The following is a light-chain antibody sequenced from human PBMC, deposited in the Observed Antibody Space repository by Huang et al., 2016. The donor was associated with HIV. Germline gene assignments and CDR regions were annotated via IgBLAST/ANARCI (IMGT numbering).Light chain of an antibody. J-gene: IGKJ1*01. CDR3: QQYDDWPPWT. Sequence: EIVMTQSPATLSVSPGERATLSCRASQTITRFAWYQPQPGQAPRLLIYEASSRATGVPARFSGGGSGTDLTLTVSSLQSDDFALYYCQQYDDWPPWTFGQGTQVDMK. V-gene: IGKV3-15*01. CDR2: EAS. CDR1: QTITR.